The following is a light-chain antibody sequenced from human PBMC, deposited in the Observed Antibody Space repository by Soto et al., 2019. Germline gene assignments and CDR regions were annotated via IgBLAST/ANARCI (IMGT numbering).Light chain of an antibody. CDR2: DVS. CDR3: SSYTTSNARQIV. J-gene: IGLJ1*01. CDR1: SSDVGGYNY. V-gene: IGLV2-14*03. Sequence: QSVLTQPASVSGSPGQSITISGTGTSSDVGGYNYVSWYQHHPGKAPKLIIYDVSNRPSGVSIRFSGSKSDNTASLTISGLQPEDEADYHCSSYTTSNARQIVFGTGTKLTVL.